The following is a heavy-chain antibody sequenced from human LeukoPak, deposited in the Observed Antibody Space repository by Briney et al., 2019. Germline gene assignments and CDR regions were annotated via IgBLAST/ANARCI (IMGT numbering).Heavy chain of an antibody. J-gene: IGHJ2*01. CDR1: GFTFSSYS. Sequence: GGSLRLSCAASGFTFSSYSMNWVRQAPGKGLEWVSSISSSSSYIYYADSVKGRFTISRDNAKNSLYLQMNSLRAEDTTVYYCARDQSHYFGHLSCYFDLWGRGTLVTVSS. V-gene: IGHV3-21*01. CDR2: ISSSSSYI. D-gene: IGHD2/OR15-2a*01. CDR3: ARDQSHYFGHLSCYFDL.